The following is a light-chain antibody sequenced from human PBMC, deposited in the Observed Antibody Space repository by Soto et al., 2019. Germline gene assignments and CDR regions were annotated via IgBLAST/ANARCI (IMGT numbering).Light chain of an antibody. Sequence: QSALTQPASVSGSPGQSITIPCTGTNSDVGAYNYVSWYQHHLGKAPKLMIYEVFTRSSGVSSRFSGSKSGSTASLTISGLQAEDEADYYCTSYTTTNTLYVFGTGTKVTVL. V-gene: IGLV2-14*01. CDR1: NSDVGAYNY. J-gene: IGLJ1*01. CDR2: EVF. CDR3: TSYTTTNTLYV.